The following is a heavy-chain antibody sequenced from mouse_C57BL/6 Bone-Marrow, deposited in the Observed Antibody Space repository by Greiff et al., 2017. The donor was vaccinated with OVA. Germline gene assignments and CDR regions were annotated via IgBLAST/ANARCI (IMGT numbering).Heavy chain of an antibody. Sequence: EVKLVESGGGLVKPGGSLKLSCAASGFTFSDYGMHWVRQAPEKGLEWVAYISSGSSTIYYADTVKGRFTISRDNAKNTLFLQMTCLRSEDTAMYYCARGRRDYFDYWGQGTTLTVSS. CDR3: ARGRRDYFDY. J-gene: IGHJ2*01. V-gene: IGHV5-17*01. CDR2: ISSGSSTI. CDR1: GFTFSDYG. D-gene: IGHD1-2*01.